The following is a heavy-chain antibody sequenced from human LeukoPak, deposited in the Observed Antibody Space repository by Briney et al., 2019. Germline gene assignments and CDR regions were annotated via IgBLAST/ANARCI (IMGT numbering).Heavy chain of an antibody. Sequence: SGGSLRLSCAASGFTFSPYGMHWVRQAPGKGLEWMAVISYDGSNKYYADSVKGRFTISRDNSKNTLYLQMNSLRAEDTAVYYCAKDRGSGYCSSTSCSNWFDPWGQGTLVTVSS. J-gene: IGHJ5*02. CDR3: AKDRGSGYCSSTSCSNWFDP. D-gene: IGHD2-2*01. CDR2: ISYDGSNK. CDR1: GFTFSPYG. V-gene: IGHV3-30*18.